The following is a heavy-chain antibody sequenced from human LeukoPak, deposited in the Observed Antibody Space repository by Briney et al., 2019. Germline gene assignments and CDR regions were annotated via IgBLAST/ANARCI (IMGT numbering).Heavy chain of an antibody. J-gene: IGHJ3*02. CDR3: AREEGIVVVVARSSAFDI. CDR1: GYTFTGYF. D-gene: IGHD2-15*01. CDR2: INPNSGGT. Sequence: ASVKVSCKASGYTFTGYFMHWVRQVPGQALEWMGWINPNSGGTNYAQKFQDRLTMTRDTSTTTAYMEMSRLRSDDTAVYYCAREEGIVVVVARSSAFDIWGQGTMITVSS. V-gene: IGHV1-2*02.